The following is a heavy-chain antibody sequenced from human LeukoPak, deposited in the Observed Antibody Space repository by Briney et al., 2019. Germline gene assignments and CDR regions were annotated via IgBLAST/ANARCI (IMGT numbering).Heavy chain of an antibody. CDR1: GGSISSYY. J-gene: IGHJ5*02. D-gene: IGHD3-10*01. CDR2: IYTSGST. CDR3: ARESFGESMDNWFDP. Sequence: PSETLSLTCTVSGGSISSYYWSWIRQPAGKGLEWIRRIYTSGSTNYNPSLKSRVTMSVDTSKNQFSLKLSSVTAADTAVYYCARESFGESMDNWFDPWGQGTLVTVSS. V-gene: IGHV4-4*07.